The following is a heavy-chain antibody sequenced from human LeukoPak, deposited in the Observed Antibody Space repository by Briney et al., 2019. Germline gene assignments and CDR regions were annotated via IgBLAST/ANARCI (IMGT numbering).Heavy chain of an antibody. CDR2: MNPNSGNT. J-gene: IGHJ3*02. Sequence: GVSVKVSCKASGYTFTSYDINWVRQATGQGLEWMGWMNPNSGNTGYAQKFQGRVTMTRNTSISTAYMELSSLRSEDTAVYYCARGYCSSTSCYGSYGAFDIWGQGTMVTVSS. CDR1: GYTFTSYD. CDR3: ARGYCSSTSCYGSYGAFDI. D-gene: IGHD2-2*01. V-gene: IGHV1-8*01.